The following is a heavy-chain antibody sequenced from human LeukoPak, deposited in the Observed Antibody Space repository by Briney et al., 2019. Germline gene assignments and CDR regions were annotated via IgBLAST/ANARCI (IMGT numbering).Heavy chain of an antibody. V-gene: IGHV3-48*03. D-gene: IGHD1-26*01. Sequence: GGPLRLSCAAAGFTFSTYEMNLVRQAAGKVLELISFITISGSPIYYADSVKGRFTISRDNARNSLYLQMNSLTPEDTAIYYCARCPYSGRSFDIWGQGTMVTVSS. CDR3: ARCPYSGRSFDI. J-gene: IGHJ3*02. CDR2: ITISGSPI. CDR1: GFTFSTYE.